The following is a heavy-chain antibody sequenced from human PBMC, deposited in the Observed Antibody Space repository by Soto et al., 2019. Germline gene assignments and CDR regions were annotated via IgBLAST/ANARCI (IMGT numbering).Heavy chain of an antibody. V-gene: IGHV4-34*01. Sequence: PSETLSLTCAVYGGSFRGYYWAWIRQPPGKGLEWIGEINHRGSSKYNPSLKSRVTMSADTSKNQFSLHVSSVTAADTAVYYCGGVNYYWGQGNQVTVSS. CDR3: GGVNYY. CDR1: GGSFRGYY. CDR2: INHRGSS. D-gene: IGHD1-1*01. J-gene: IGHJ4*02.